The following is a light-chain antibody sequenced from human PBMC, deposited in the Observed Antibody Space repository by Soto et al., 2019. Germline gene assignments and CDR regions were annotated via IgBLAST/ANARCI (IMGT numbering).Light chain of an antibody. V-gene: IGKV3-15*01. CDR2: DAS. J-gene: IGKJ1*01. Sequence: EIVMTQSPATLSVSPGDSVSLSCRASRNICSSLSWYHRSPGQTPRLLIYDASTRATGIPDRFSGSGSGTEFTLTITSLQPEDFGVYYCQQYYKWPPSLFGQGTKVDIK. CDR1: RNICSS. CDR3: QQYYKWPPSL.